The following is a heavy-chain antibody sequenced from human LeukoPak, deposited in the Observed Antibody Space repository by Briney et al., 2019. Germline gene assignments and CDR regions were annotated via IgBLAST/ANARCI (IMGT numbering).Heavy chain of an antibody. J-gene: IGHJ4*02. Sequence: SGGSLRLSCAASGFSVSSNYMNWVRQAPGKGLEWVSVIHSDGSTYYADSVKGRFTISRDNSKNTLYLQMNSLRAEDTAVYYCARDRPYGGKGDFDYWGQGTLVTVSS. V-gene: IGHV3-66*01. CDR3: ARDRPYGGKGDFDY. CDR2: IHSDGST. CDR1: GFSVSSNY. D-gene: IGHD4-23*01.